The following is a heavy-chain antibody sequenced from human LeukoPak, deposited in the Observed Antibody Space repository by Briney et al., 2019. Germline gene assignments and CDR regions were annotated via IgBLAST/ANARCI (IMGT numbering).Heavy chain of an antibody. CDR3: WHVPLLRADN. J-gene: IGHJ4*02. D-gene: IGHD2-21*01. CDR2: IKQDGSEK. CDR1: GFTLRRYW. V-gene: IGHV3-7*01. Sequence: PGGSLRLSCAASGFTLRRYWVSWVRQAPGKGLDWVANIKQDGSEKYCVDSVKGRFTISRDNAKNSLFLQMNILRAEDTAVVWWWHVPLLRADNWGQGTLVTVSS.